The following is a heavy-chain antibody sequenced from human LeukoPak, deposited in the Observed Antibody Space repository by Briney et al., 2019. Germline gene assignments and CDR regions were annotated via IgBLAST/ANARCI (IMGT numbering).Heavy chain of an antibody. V-gene: IGHV4-34*01. CDR2: INHNGST. Sequence: SETLSLTCAVYGGSFSGYYWSWIRQPPGKGLEWIGEINHNGSTNYNPSLKSRVTISVDTSKNQFSLKLSSVTAADTAVYYCARAGRTTVTLPFDYWGQGTLVTVSS. CDR1: GGSFSGYY. D-gene: IGHD4-17*01. CDR3: ARAGRTTVTLPFDY. J-gene: IGHJ4*02.